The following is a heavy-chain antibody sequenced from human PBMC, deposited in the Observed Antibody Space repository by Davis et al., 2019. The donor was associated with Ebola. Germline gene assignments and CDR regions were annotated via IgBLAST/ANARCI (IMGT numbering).Heavy chain of an antibody. V-gene: IGHV3-74*01. CDR2: VYDDGSFT. Sequence: PGGSLRLSCVASGFTFTTHSMHWVRQAPGKGLVWLSRVYDDGSFTTYADSLKGRFTISRDNSKNMVYLQFNSLRTEDTAVYYCARDGPLGNVWGQGTLVTVSA. D-gene: IGHD1-1*01. CDR3: ARDGPLGNV. J-gene: IGHJ4*02. CDR1: GFTFTTHS.